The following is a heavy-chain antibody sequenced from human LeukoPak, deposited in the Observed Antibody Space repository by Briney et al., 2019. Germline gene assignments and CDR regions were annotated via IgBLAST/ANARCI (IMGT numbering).Heavy chain of an antibody. Sequence: KASETLSLTCTVSGASISGSYWSWIRQPPGKGLEWIGYIYYSGSTNYNPSLKSRVTISIDTSKNQFSLRLSSVTAADTAVYYCAREFREVFDYWGQGTLVTVSS. J-gene: IGHJ4*02. CDR3: AREFREVFDY. V-gene: IGHV4-59*01. CDR1: GASISGSY. CDR2: IYYSGST. D-gene: IGHD3-10*01.